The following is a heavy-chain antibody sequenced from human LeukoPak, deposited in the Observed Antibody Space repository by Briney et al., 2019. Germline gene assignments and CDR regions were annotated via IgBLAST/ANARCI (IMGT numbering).Heavy chain of an antibody. V-gene: IGHV1-18*01. J-gene: IGHJ4*02. CDR1: GYTFTSYG. CDR3: ARESVSSSSDDLDY. CDR2: ISAYNGNT. Sequence: ASVKVSCKASGYTFTSYGINWVRQAPGQGLEWMGWISAYNGNTNYAQNHQGRVTMTTDTSTSTAYLDLRSLRSDDTAVYYCARESVSSSSDDLDYWGQGTLVTVSS. D-gene: IGHD6-6*01.